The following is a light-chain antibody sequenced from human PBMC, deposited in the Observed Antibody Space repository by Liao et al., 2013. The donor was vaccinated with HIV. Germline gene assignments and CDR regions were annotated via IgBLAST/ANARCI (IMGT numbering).Light chain of an antibody. CDR1: KLGTKY. J-gene: IGLJ1*01. CDR2: QDS. CDR3: QAWDSNTAF. V-gene: IGLV3-1*01. Sequence: SYELTQPPSVSVSPGQTASITCSGDKLGTKYACWYQQKPGQSPVLVIYQDSKRPSGIPERFSGSNSGNTATLTISGTQAMDEADYYCQAWDSNTAFFGTGTKVTVL.